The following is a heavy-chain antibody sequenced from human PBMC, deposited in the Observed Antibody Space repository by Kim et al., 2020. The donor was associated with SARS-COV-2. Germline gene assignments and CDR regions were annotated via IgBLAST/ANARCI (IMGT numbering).Heavy chain of an antibody. CDR2: ISYDGSNK. CDR1: GFTFSSYG. J-gene: IGHJ4*02. Sequence: GGSLRLSCAASGFTFSSYGMHWVRQAPGKGLEWVAVISYDGSNKYYADSVKGRFTISRDNSKNTLYLQMNSLRAEDTAVYYCAKDSRYTSLYYYDSSGYIDYWGQGTLVTVSS. V-gene: IGHV3-30*18. D-gene: IGHD3-22*01. CDR3: AKDSRYTSLYYYDSSGYIDY.